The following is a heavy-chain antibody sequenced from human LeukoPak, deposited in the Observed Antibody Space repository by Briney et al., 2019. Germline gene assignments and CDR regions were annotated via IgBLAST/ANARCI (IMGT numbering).Heavy chain of an antibody. D-gene: IGHD3-22*01. CDR2: IYYSGST. J-gene: IGHJ5*02. V-gene: IGHV4-34*09. Sequence: SETLSLTCAVYGGSFSGYYWSWIRQPPGKGLEWIGYIYYSGSTYYNPSLKSRVTISVDTSKNQFSLKLSSVTAADTAVYYCARASYYYDSSGYSWGQGTLVTVSS. CDR1: GGSFSGYY. CDR3: ARASYYYDSSGYS.